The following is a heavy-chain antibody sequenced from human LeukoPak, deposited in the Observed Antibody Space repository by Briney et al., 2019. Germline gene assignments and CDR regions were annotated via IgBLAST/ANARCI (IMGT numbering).Heavy chain of an antibody. J-gene: IGHJ4*02. CDR3: ARDYDSSGYAFGY. V-gene: IGHV3-30-3*01. D-gene: IGHD3-22*01. CDR1: GFTFSNYA. Sequence: GGSLRLSCAASGFTFSNYAMHWVRQAPGKGLEWVAVISYDGSNKYYADSVKGRFTISRDNSRNTLYLQMNSLRAEDTAVYYCARDYDSSGYAFGYWGQGTLVTVSS. CDR2: ISYDGSNK.